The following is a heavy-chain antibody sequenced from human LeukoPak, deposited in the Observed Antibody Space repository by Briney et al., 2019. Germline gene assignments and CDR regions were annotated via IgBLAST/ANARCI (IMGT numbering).Heavy chain of an antibody. CDR3: AKPISGGLAVTADWLHH. CDR2: INANSGTT. CDR1: GFAFNVYA. J-gene: IGHJ5*01. V-gene: IGHV3-23*01. Sequence: PGGSLRLSCAASGFAFNVYAMSWLRQPPGKGLEWVSTINANSGTTSYAASVRGRFSISRDNSKSTLYLQLSTLRADDTATYYCAKPISGGLAVTADWLHHWGEGTLVVVSS. D-gene: IGHD6-19*01.